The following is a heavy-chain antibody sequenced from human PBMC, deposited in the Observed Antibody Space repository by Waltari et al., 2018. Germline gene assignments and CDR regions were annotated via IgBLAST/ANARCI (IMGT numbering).Heavy chain of an antibody. D-gene: IGHD3-9*01. Sequence: QLQLQESGPGLVKPSETLSLTCTVSGGSISRESYYWGWIRQPPGKGLEWIGIISYSGSTYYNPSLKSRVTISVDTSKNQFSLKLSSVTAADTAVYYCARLSYHIVTGYGWFDPWGLGTLVTVSS. V-gene: IGHV4-39*01. CDR2: ISYSGST. CDR1: GGSISRESYY. J-gene: IGHJ5*02. CDR3: ARLSYHIVTGYGWFDP.